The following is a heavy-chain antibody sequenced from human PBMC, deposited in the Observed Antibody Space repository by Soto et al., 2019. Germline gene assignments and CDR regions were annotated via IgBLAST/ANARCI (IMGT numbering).Heavy chain of an antibody. D-gene: IGHD2-15*01. J-gene: IGHJ3*02. Sequence: GGSLRLSCAASGFTFDDYAMHWVRQAPGKGLEWASGISWNSGSIGYADSVKGRFTISRDNAKNSLYLQMNSLRAEDTALYYCAKDTRGHYCSGGSCFAFDIWGQGTMVTVSS. CDR2: ISWNSGSI. CDR3: AKDTRGHYCSGGSCFAFDI. V-gene: IGHV3-9*01. CDR1: GFTFDDYA.